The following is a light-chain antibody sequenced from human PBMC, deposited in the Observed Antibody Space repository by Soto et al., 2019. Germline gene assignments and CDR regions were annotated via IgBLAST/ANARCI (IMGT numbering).Light chain of an antibody. CDR3: AAWDDSLNAVV. J-gene: IGLJ2*01. CDR1: SSNIGSNT. CDR2: SNN. Sequence: QSVLTQPPSASGTPGQRVIISCSGSSSNIGSNTVNWYQQLPGTAPKLLIYSNNQRPSGVPDRFSGSKSGTSASLAISGLQSEDEADYYCAAWDDSLNAVVFGGGTKVTVL. V-gene: IGLV1-44*01.